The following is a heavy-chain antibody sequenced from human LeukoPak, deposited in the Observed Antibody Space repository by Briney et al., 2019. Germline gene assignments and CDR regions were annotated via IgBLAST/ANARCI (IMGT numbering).Heavy chain of an antibody. D-gene: IGHD3-22*01. CDR3: TKMVPLRFYDSSGQTY. CDR1: GFSFSSYG. Sequence: PGGSLRLSCIASGFSFSSYGMNWVRQAPGKGLEWVAFIQFDGSNIFYGDSVKGRFTISRDNLKNTLYLQMDNLRAEDTAVYYYTKMVPLRFYDSSGQTYWGQGTLVTVSS. V-gene: IGHV3-30*02. CDR2: IQFDGSNI. J-gene: IGHJ4*02.